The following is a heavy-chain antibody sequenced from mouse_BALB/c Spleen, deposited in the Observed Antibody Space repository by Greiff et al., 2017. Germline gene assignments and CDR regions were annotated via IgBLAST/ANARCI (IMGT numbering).Heavy chain of an antibody. Sequence: EVQVVESGGGLVQPGGSRKLSCAASGFTFSSYAMSWVRQTPEKRLEWVASISSGGSTYYPDSVKGRFTISRDNARNILYLQMSSLRSEDTAMYYCARGDYYGPYYFDYWGQGTTLTVSS. V-gene: IGHV5-6-5*01. CDR1: GFTFSSYA. D-gene: IGHD1-1*01. CDR3: ARGDYYGPYYFDY. CDR2: ISSGGST. J-gene: IGHJ2*01.